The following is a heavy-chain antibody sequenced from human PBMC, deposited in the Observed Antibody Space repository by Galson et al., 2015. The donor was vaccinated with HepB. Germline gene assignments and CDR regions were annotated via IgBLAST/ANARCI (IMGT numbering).Heavy chain of an antibody. CDR1: GFTFDDYA. CDR3: AKGVDTAMVGGFDY. D-gene: IGHD5-18*01. CDR2: ISWNSGSI. V-gene: IGHV3-9*01. Sequence: SLRLSCAASGFTFDDYAMHWVRQAPGKGLEWVSGISWNSGSIGYADSVKGRFTISRDNAKNSLYLQMNSLRAEDTALYYCAKGVDTAMVGGFDYWGQGTLVTVSS. J-gene: IGHJ4*02.